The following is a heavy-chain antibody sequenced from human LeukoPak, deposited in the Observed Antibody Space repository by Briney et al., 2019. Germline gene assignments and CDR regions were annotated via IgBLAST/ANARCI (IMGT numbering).Heavy chain of an antibody. CDR3: ARDAAVQQLGYYYYYMDV. Sequence: GGSLRFSCAASGFTFSNYWMSWVRQAPGKGLEWVANIKQDGSEKYYVDSVKGRFTISRDNAKNSLYLQMNSLRAEDTAVYYCARDAAVQQLGYYYYYMDVWGKGTTVTVSS. V-gene: IGHV3-7*01. CDR1: GFTFSNYW. J-gene: IGHJ6*03. CDR2: IKQDGSEK. D-gene: IGHD6-13*01.